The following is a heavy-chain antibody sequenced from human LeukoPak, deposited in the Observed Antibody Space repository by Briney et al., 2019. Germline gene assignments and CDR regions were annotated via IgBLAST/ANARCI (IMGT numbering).Heavy chain of an antibody. D-gene: IGHD2-15*01. CDR2: IWYDGSNK. V-gene: IGHV3-33*01. J-gene: IGHJ6*02. Sequence: GGSLRLSCAASGFTFSSYGMHWVRQAPGKGLEWVAVIWYDGSNKYYADSVKGRFTISRDNSKNTLYLQMSSLRAEDTAVYYCAREGPYCSGGSCHYYYYYGMDVWGQGTTVTVSS. CDR1: GFTFSSYG. CDR3: AREGPYCSGGSCHYYYYYGMDV.